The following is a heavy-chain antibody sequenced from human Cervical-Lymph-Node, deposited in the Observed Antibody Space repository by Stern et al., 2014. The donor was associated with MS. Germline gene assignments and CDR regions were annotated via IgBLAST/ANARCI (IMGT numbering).Heavy chain of an antibody. Sequence: DQLVESGAEVKKPGSSVKVSCKASGGTFSSYEITWVRQAPGQGLEWMGGIIPIFDTPTYAQKFQDRVTISADESTSTAYMELSSLKSEDTAIYFCARAYTYYSNSAGYWGQGTPVTVSS. D-gene: IGHD3-10*01. CDR1: GGTFSSYE. J-gene: IGHJ4*02. V-gene: IGHV1-69*01. CDR2: IIPIFDTP. CDR3: ARAYTYYSNSAGY.